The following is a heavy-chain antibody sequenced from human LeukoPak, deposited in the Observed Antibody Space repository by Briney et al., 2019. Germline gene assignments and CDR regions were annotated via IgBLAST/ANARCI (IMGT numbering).Heavy chain of an antibody. CDR3: ATTPREYSSTWYYFDY. D-gene: IGHD6-13*01. CDR2: IYHSGST. Sequence: SETLSLTCTVSGYSISSGYYWGWIRQPPGKGLEWIGSIYHSGSTYYNPSLKSRVTMSVDTSKKRFSLNLSSVTAADTAVYYCATTPREYSSTWYYFDYWGQGILVTVSS. V-gene: IGHV4-38-2*02. J-gene: IGHJ4*02. CDR1: GYSISSGYY.